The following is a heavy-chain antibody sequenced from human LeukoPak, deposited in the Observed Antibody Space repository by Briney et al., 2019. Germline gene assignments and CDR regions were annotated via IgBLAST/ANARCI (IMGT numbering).Heavy chain of an antibody. J-gene: IGHJ4*02. Sequence: SETLSLTYTVSAYSISSGYYWGWIRQPPGKGLEWIGSIYHSGSTSYNPSHKSRVTISVDTSKNQISLNLSSVTAADTARYYCARVGSSGYWHYFDYWGQGALVTVSS. CDR3: ARVGSSGYWHYFDY. V-gene: IGHV4-38-2*02. D-gene: IGHD3-22*01. CDR2: IYHSGST. CDR1: AYSISSGYY.